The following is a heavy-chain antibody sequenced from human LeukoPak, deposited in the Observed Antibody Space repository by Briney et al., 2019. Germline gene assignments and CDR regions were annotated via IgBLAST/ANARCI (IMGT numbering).Heavy chain of an antibody. Sequence: SETLSLTCAVYGGSFSGYYWNWIRQPPGKGLEWIGEINHSGSNNYNPSLKSRVTISVDTSKNQFSLKLSSVTAADTAVYYCARIAARRRDAFDIWGQGTMVTVSS. J-gene: IGHJ3*02. V-gene: IGHV4-34*01. CDR2: INHSGSN. CDR1: GGSFSGYY. CDR3: ARIAARRRDAFDI. D-gene: IGHD6-6*01.